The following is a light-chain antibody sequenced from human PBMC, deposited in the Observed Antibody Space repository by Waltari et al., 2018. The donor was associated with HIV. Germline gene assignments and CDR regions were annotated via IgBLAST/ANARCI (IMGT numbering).Light chain of an antibody. CDR2: KDS. CDR1: ALPKEY. CDR3: QSADSSGTVV. V-gene: IGLV3-25*03. J-gene: IGLJ2*01. Sequence: SYELTQPPSVSVSPGQTARNPCSGDALPKEYAYWYQQKTGQAPVLVIYKDSARPSGIPERFSGSSSGTTVTSTISGVQAEDEADYYCQSADSSGTVVFGGGTKLTVL.